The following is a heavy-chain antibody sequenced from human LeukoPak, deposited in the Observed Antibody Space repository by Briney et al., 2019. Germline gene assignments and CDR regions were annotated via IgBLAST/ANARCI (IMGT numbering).Heavy chain of an antibody. D-gene: IGHD4-17*01. J-gene: IGHJ5*02. CDR1: GFTFSSYS. V-gene: IGHV3-21*01. CDR3: TRPRYGDYWFDP. Sequence: PGGSLRLSCAASGFTFSSYSMNWVRQAPGKGLEWVSSISSSSSYIYYADSVKGRFTISRDNAKNSLYLQMNSLRAEDTAVYYCTRPRYGDYWFDPWGQGTLVTVSS. CDR2: ISSSSSYI.